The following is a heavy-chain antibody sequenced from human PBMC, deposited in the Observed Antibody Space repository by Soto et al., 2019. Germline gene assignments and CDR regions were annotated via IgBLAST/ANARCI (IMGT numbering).Heavy chain of an antibody. CDR3: ARDGSGGYLDY. Sequence: QVQLVESGGGVVQPGRSLRLSCAASGFTFSSYAMHWVRQAPGKGLEWVAVISYDGSNKYYADSVKGRFTISRDNSKNARYLQMNSLRAEDTAVYYCARDGSGGYLDYWGQGTLVTVSS. D-gene: IGHD6-19*01. V-gene: IGHV3-30-3*01. CDR2: ISYDGSNK. J-gene: IGHJ4*02. CDR1: GFTFSSYA.